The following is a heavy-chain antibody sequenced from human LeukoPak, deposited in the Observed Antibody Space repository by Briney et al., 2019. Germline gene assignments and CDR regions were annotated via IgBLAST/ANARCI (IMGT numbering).Heavy chain of an antibody. V-gene: IGHV4-34*01. CDR2: INHSGST. J-gene: IGHJ4*02. CDR3: ARQSISGSSLSYFDY. D-gene: IGHD3-22*01. CDR1: GGSFSGYY. Sequence: SETLSLTCAVYGGSFSGYYWSWIRQPPGKGLEWLGEINHSGSTNYNPSLKSRVTISVDTSKNQCSLKLSSVTAADTAVYYCARQSISGSSLSYFDYWGQGTLVNVSS.